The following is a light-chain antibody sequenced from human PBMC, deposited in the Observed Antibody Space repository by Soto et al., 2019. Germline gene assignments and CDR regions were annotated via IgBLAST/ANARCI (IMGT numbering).Light chain of an antibody. J-gene: IGKJ4*01. V-gene: IGKV3-15*01. CDR3: QQYDLAAG. CDR2: NAS. Sequence: EIVMTQSPDTLSVSPGERATLSCRASQSVSTNLAWYQQTPGQAPRLLILNASTRATGTAARFSGSGSGTDFTLTISRLQSEDFAVYYCQQYDLAAGFGGGTKVEIK. CDR1: QSVSTN.